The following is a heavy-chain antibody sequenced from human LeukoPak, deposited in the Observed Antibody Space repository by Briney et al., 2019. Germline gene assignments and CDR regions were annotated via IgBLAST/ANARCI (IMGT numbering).Heavy chain of an antibody. Sequence: GGSLRLSCAASGFTFIDYDMHWVRQVIGKGLEWVSAIGIRGDTHYSGSVKGRFTISRENAESSLYLQMNSLRAEDTAVYYCARGGIQVSGINEFDYWGQGTLVTVSS. CDR3: ARGGIQVSGINEFDY. J-gene: IGHJ4*02. V-gene: IGHV3-13*01. D-gene: IGHD6-19*01. CDR2: IGIRGDT. CDR1: GFTFIDYD.